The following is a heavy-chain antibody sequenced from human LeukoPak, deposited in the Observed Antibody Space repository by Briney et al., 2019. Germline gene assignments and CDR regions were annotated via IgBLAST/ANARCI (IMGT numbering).Heavy chain of an antibody. Sequence: PSGTLSLTCAVSGGSISSNNWWSWVRQPPGEGLAWIGETHHSGRANHNPSLKSRVTISVDKSKNQFSLKLSSVTAADTAVYYCTRTDRAYCGATGWGQGTLVTVSS. J-gene: IGHJ4*02. V-gene: IGHV4-4*02. CDR1: GGSISSNNW. CDR3: TRTDRAYCGATG. D-gene: IGHD2-21*01. CDR2: THHSGRA.